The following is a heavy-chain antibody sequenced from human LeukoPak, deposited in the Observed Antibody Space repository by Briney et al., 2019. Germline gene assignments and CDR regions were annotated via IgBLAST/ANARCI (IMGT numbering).Heavy chain of an antibody. CDR1: GFTFSPYA. J-gene: IGHJ6*03. CDR3: AKGGGAAHYYMDV. V-gene: IGHV3-23*01. D-gene: IGHD3-16*01. Sequence: PGGSLRLSCAASGFTFSPYAMTWVRQAPGKGLEWVSAIISGSGGSTYYADSVRGRFTISRDNSKNTLYLQMNSLRAEDTAVYYCAKGGGAAHYYMDVWGKGTTVTVS. CDR2: IISGSGGST.